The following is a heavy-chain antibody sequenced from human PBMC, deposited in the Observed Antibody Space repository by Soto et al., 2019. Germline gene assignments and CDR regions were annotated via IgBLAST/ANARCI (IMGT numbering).Heavy chain of an antibody. Sequence: ASVKVYCKASGGTFSSYTISWVRQAPGQGLEWMGRIIPILGIANYAQKFQGRVTITADKSTSTAYMELSSLRSEDTAVYYCASAVVTGGPFDPWGQGTLVTVSS. D-gene: IGHD2-15*01. J-gene: IGHJ5*02. CDR2: IIPILGIA. CDR1: GGTFSSYT. CDR3: ASAVVTGGPFDP. V-gene: IGHV1-69*02.